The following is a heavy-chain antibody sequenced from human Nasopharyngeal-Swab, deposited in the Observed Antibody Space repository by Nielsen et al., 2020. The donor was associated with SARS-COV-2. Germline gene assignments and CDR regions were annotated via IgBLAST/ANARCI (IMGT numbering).Heavy chain of an antibody. J-gene: IGHJ4*02. CDR1: GGSITTYY. D-gene: IGHD5-18*01. CDR2: INHSGNT. V-gene: IGHV4-34*01. Sequence: SETLSLTCTVSGGSITTYYWSWIRQPPGKGLEWIGEINHSGNTKYNPSLKSRVTLSVDTSKNQFSLTLSSVTAADTAVYYCARGGSTPMIISYWGQGTLVTVSS. CDR3: ARGGSTPMIISY.